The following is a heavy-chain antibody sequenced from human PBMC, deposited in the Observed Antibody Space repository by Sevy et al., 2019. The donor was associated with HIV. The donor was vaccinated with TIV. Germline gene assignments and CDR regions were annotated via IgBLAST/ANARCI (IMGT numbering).Heavy chain of an antibody. CDR3: ARGRTTDFDY. CDR1: GGSISSGGYY. D-gene: IGHD1-7*01. Sequence: SETLSLTCTVSGGSISSGGYYWSWICQHPGKGLEWIGYIYYSGSTYYNPSLKSRVTISVDTSKNQFSLKLSSVTAADTAVYYCARGRTTDFDYWGQGTLVTVSS. V-gene: IGHV4-31*03. CDR2: IYYSGST. J-gene: IGHJ4*02.